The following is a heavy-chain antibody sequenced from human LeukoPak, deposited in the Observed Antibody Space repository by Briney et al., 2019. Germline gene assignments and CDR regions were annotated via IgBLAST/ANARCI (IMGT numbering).Heavy chain of an antibody. D-gene: IGHD2-15*01. V-gene: IGHV3-21*01. CDR2: ISSSSSYI. J-gene: IGHJ4*02. CDR3: ARDAVVAANFDY. Sequence: GGSLRLSCAASGFTFSSYSMNWVRQAPGKGLEWVSSISSSSSYIYYADSVKGRFTISRDDAKNSLYLQMISLRGEDTAVYYCARDAVVAANFDYWGQGTLVTVSS. CDR1: GFTFSSYS.